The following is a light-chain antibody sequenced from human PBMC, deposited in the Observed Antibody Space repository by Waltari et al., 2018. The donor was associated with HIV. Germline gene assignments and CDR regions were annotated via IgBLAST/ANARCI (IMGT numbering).Light chain of an antibody. V-gene: IGLV2-14*01. Sequence: QSALTQPASVSGSPGQSITISCTGTSSDIGTYKYFPWYQQHPGKAPKLMIYDVSNRPSGVSNRFSGSKSGNTASLTISGLQAEDEADYYCSSYTSSSTPVVFGGGTKLTVL. CDR3: SSYTSSSTPVV. CDR1: SSDIGTYKY. CDR2: DVS. J-gene: IGLJ2*01.